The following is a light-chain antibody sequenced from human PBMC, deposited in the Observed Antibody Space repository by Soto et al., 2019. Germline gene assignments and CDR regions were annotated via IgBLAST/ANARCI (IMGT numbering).Light chain of an antibody. J-gene: IGLJ2*01. CDR1: SSDVGGYNS. CDR2: EVS. CDR3: SSYTSSSTLV. Sequence: QSVLTQPASVSGSPGQSITISCTGTSSDVGGYNSVSWYQQHPGKAPKLIIYEVSNRPSGVSNRFSGSKSGNTASLTISGLQAEDEADYYCSSYTSSSTLVFGGGTKLTV. V-gene: IGLV2-14*01.